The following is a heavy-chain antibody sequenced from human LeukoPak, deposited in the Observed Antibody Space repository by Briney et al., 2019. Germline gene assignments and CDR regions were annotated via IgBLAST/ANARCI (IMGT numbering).Heavy chain of an antibody. J-gene: IGHJ5*02. V-gene: IGHV3-66*01. CDR2: IYSGGST. Sequence: GGSLRLSCAASGFTFSSYEMHWVRQAPGKGLEWVSVIYSGGSTYYADSVKGRFTISRDNSKNTLYLQMNSLRAEDTAVYYCARGAYGSGSYGDNWFDPWGQGTLVTVSS. CDR3: ARGAYGSGSYGDNWFDP. CDR1: GFTFSSYE. D-gene: IGHD3-10*01.